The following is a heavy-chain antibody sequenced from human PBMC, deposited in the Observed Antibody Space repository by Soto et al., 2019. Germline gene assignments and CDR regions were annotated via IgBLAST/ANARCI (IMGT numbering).Heavy chain of an antibody. Sequence: LRLSCAASGFTFSSYAMHWVRQAPGKGLEWVAVISYDGSNKYYADSVKGRFTISRDNSKNTLYLQMNSLRAEDTAVYYCARAPLLWFGELLLYFDYWGQGTLVTAPQ. CDR1: GFTFSSYA. CDR2: ISYDGSNK. D-gene: IGHD3-10*01. CDR3: ARAPLLWFGELLLYFDY. V-gene: IGHV3-30-3*01. J-gene: IGHJ4*02.